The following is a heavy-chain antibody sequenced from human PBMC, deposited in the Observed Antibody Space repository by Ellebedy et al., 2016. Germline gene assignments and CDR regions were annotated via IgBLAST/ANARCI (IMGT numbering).Heavy chain of an antibody. J-gene: IGHJ3*02. Sequence: GESLKISXEASGFIVSYNSMNWVRQAPGKGLEWISHISGASGTVYYADSVKGRFTMSRDNAKNSLYLQMNSLRAEETAMYFCTRGANYTFDIWGQGTMVTVSS. V-gene: IGHV3-48*04. D-gene: IGHD1-7*01. CDR1: GFIVSYNS. CDR3: TRGANYTFDI. CDR2: ISGASGTV.